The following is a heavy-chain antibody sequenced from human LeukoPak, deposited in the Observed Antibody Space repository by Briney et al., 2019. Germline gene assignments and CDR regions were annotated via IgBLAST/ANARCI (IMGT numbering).Heavy chain of an antibody. J-gene: IGHJ4*02. V-gene: IGHV3-33*06. CDR2: IWYDGSNK. D-gene: IGHD3-9*01. CDR1: GFTFSSYG. Sequence: GRSLRLSCAASGFTFSSYGMHWVRQAPGKGLEWVAVIWYDGSNKYYADSVKGRFTISRDNSKNTLYLQMNSLRAEDTAVYYCAKNDILTGYYPTFDYWGQGTLVTVSS. CDR3: AKNDILTGYYPTFDY.